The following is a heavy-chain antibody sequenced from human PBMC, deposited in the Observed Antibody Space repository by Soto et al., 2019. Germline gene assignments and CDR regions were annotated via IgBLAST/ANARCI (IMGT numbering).Heavy chain of an antibody. CDR3: ASDAVAGQDY. J-gene: IGHJ4*02. V-gene: IGHV3-33*01. D-gene: IGHD6-19*01. CDR2: IWHDGSNT. CDR1: GFTFSTYG. Sequence: QVQLVESGGGVVQPGRSLRLSCAASGFTFSTYGMHWVRQAPGKGLEWVANIWHDGSNTYYADSVKGPFTISRDNSKNTVDMQMNSRRADDTAMYYCASDAVAGQDYWGQGTLVTVSS.